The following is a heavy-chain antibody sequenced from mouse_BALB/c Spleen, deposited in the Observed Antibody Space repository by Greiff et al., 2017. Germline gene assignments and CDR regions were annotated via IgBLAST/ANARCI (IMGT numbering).Heavy chain of an antibody. J-gene: IGHJ2*01. CDR3: ARSDGYYFFFDY. CDR1: GYSITSDYA. CDR2: ISYSGST. V-gene: IGHV3-2*02. Sequence: EVKLQESGPGLVKPSQSLSLTCTVTGYSITSDYAWNWIRQFPGNKLEWMGYISYSGSTSYNPSLKSRISITRDTSKNQFFLQLNSVTTEDTATYYCARSDGYYFFFDYWGQGTTLTVSS. D-gene: IGHD2-3*01.